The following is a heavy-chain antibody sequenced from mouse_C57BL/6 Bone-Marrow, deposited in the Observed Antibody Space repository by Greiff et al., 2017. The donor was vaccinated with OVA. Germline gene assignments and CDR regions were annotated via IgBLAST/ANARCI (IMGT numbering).Heavy chain of an antibody. CDR2: IWTGGGT. CDR1: GFSLTSYA. V-gene: IGHV2-9-1*01. D-gene: IGHD6-1*01. Sequence: VMLVELGPGLVAPSQRLSITCTVSGFSLTSYAISWVRQPPGKGLEWLGVIWTGGGTNYNSALKSRLSISKDNAKSQVFLKMNSLQTYDTARYYCARASGSWFAYWGQGTLVTVSA. J-gene: IGHJ3*01. CDR3: ARASGSWFAY.